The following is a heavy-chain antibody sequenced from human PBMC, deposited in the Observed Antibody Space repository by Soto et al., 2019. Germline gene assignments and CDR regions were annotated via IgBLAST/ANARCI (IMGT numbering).Heavy chain of an antibody. D-gene: IGHD5-12*01. CDR2: IYYSGST. CDR3: ALIVAKGYYYYMDV. Sequence: SETLSLTCTVSGGSISSSSYYWGWIRQPPGKGLEWIGSIYYSGSTYYNPSLKSRVTISVDTSKNQFSLKLSSVTAADTAVYYCALIVAKGYYYYMDVWGKGTTVTVSS. V-gene: IGHV4-39*01. CDR1: GGSISSSSYY. J-gene: IGHJ6*03.